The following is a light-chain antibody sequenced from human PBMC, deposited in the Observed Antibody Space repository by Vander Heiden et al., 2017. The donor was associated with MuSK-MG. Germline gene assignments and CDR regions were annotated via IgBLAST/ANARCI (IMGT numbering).Light chain of an antibody. J-gene: IGKJ4*01. CDR2: AAS. V-gene: IGKV1-8*01. Sequence: AIRMTQSPSSFSASTGDRVTITCRASQGISSYLAWYQQKPGKAPKLLIYAASTLQSGVPSRFSGSGSGTDSTLTISCLQSEDFVTYYCQQDDSYPHTFGGGTKVEIK. CDR1: QGISSY. CDR3: QQDDSYPHT.